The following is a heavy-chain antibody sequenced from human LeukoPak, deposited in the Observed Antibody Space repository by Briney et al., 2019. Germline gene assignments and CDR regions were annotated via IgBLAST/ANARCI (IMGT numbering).Heavy chain of an antibody. CDR1: GFTFSDYY. CDR2: ISSSGSTI. D-gene: IGHD3-3*01. Sequence: GGSLRLSCAASGFTFSDYYMSWIRQAPGNGLEWVSYISSSGSTIYYADSVKGRFTISRDNAKNSLYLQMNSLRAEDTAVYYCARDARGDYDFWSGYYIDYWGQGTLVTVSS. J-gene: IGHJ4*02. CDR3: ARDARGDYDFWSGYYIDY. V-gene: IGHV3-11*01.